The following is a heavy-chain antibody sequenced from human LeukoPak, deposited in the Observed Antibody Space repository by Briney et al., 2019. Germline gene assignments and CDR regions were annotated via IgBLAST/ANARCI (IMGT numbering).Heavy chain of an antibody. CDR1: GYTFTGYY. D-gene: IGHD5-18*01. Sequence: ASVKVSYKASGYTFTGYYMHWVRQAPGQGLEWMGWINPNSGGTNYAQKFQGRVTMTRDTSISTAYMELSRLRSDDTAVYYCARGGKTWIQLWFYWGQGTLVTVSS. V-gene: IGHV1-2*02. CDR2: INPNSGGT. CDR3: ARGGKTWIQLWFY. J-gene: IGHJ4*02.